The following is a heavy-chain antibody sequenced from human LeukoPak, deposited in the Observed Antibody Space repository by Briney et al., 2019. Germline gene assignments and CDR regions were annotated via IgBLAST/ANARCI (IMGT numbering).Heavy chain of an antibody. V-gene: IGHV4-34*01. CDR2: INHSGST. CDR1: GGSFSAYY. J-gene: IGHJ4*02. D-gene: IGHD3-10*01. CDR3: ARGLSGEMKPGSGSYYSVENYYFDY. Sequence: SETLSLTCAVYGGSFSAYYWSWIRQPPGKGLEWIGEINHSGSTNYNPSLKSRVTISVDTSKNQFSLKLSSVTAADTAVYYCARGLSGEMKPGSGSYYSVENYYFDYWGQGTLVTVSS.